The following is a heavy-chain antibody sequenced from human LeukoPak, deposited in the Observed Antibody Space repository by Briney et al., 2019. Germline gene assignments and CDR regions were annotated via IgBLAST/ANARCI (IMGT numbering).Heavy chain of an antibody. D-gene: IGHD6-13*01. Sequence: GGSLRLSCAASGFTFSSYGMHWVRQAPGKGLEWVAVISYDGSNKYYADSVKGRFTISRDNSKNTLYLQMNSLRAEDTAVYYCARSAAAGNDAFDIWGQGTMVTVSS. CDR3: ARSAAAGNDAFDI. V-gene: IGHV3-30*03. J-gene: IGHJ3*02. CDR1: GFTFSSYG. CDR2: ISYDGSNK.